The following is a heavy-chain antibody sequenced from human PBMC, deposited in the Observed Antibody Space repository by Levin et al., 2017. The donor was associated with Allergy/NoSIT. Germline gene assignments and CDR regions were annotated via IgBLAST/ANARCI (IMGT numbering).Heavy chain of an antibody. V-gene: IGHV3-30*04. CDR3: ARDPAIKNGYYYDSSGYPPDY. CDR2: ISYDGSNK. CDR1: GFTFSSYA. D-gene: IGHD3-22*01. Sequence: GGSLRLSCAASGFTFSSYAMHWVRQAPGKGLEWVAVISYDGSNKYYADSVKGRFTISRDNSKNTLYLQMNSLRAEDTAVYYCARDPAIKNGYYYDSSGYPPDYWGQGTLVTVSS. J-gene: IGHJ4*02.